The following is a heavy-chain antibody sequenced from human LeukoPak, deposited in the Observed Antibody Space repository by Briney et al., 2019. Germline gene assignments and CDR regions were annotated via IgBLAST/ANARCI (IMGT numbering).Heavy chain of an antibody. D-gene: IGHD3-16*02. Sequence: ASVKVSCKASGYTFTGYYMHWVRQAPGQGLEWMGWINPNSGGTNYAQKFQGRVTMTGDTSISTAYMELSRLRSDDTAVYYCARGAYDYVWGSYRYRYYFDYWGQGTLVTVS. J-gene: IGHJ4*02. CDR1: GYTFTGYY. CDR3: ARGAYDYVWGSYRYRYYFDY. CDR2: INPNSGGT. V-gene: IGHV1-2*02.